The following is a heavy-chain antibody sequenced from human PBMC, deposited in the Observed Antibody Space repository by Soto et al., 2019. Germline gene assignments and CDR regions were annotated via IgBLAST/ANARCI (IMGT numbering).Heavy chain of an antibody. D-gene: IGHD3-10*01. CDR3: TRIYGTGTFLPDY. CDR1: EFTFADYG. CDR2: IRSKAYGETT. J-gene: IGHJ4*02. V-gene: IGHV3-49*01. Sequence: GGSLRLSCTASEFTFADYGVSWFRQAPGKGLEWVGFIRSKAYGETTQNNASVKGRFTISRDDSKSIAYLQMNSLRSEYTAVYYCTRIYGTGTFLPDYWGQGTLVTVSS.